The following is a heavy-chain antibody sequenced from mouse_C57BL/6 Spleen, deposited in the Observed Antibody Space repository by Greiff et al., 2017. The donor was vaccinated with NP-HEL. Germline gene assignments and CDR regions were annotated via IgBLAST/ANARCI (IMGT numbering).Heavy chain of an antibody. CDR2: INPNNGGT. J-gene: IGHJ4*01. D-gene: IGHD6-2*01. V-gene: IGHV1-26*01. Sequence: VQLQQSGPELVKPGASVKISCKASGYTFTDYYMNWVKQSHGKSLEWIGDINPNNGGTSYNQKFKGKATLTVDKSSSTAYMELRSLTSEDSAVYYCERSLLYLYYAMDYWGQGTSVTVSS. CDR3: ERSLLYLYYAMDY. CDR1: GYTFTDYY.